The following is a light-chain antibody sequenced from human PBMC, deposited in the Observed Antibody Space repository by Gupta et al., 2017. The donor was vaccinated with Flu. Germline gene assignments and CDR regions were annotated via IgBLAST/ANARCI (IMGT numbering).Light chain of an antibody. CDR3: QQRSRRPPAVT. Sequence: DIVLTQVPATLSLSPGESATLSCRASQSVGTSLAWYQQKPGQAPRLLLYDVSNRATGVPARFSGSGAGTDFILTISRREPEDFEVYYCQQRSRRPPAVTFGGGTKVDI. CDR1: QSVGTS. V-gene: IGKV3-11*01. CDR2: DVS. J-gene: IGKJ4*01.